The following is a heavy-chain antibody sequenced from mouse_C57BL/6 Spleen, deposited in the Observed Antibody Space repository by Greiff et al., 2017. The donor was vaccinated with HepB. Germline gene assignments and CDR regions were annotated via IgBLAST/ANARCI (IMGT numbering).Heavy chain of an antibody. D-gene: IGHD1-1*01. CDR2: FYPGSGSI. CDR3: ARHEVLSYYGSSYGYFDV. CDR1: GYTFTEYT. V-gene: IGHV1-62-2*01. Sequence: QVQLQQSGAELVKPGASVKLSCKASGYTFTEYTIHWVKQRSGQGLEWIGWFYPGSGSIKYNEKFKDKATLTAGKSSSTVYMELSRLTSEDSAVYFCARHEVLSYYGSSYGYFDVWGTGTTVTVSS. J-gene: IGHJ1*03.